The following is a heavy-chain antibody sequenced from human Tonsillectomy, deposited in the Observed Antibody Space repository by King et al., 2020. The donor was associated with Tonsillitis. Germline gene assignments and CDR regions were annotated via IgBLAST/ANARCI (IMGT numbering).Heavy chain of an antibody. CDR1: GFTFSSYR. D-gene: IGHD4-11*01. Sequence: VQLVESGGGLVQPGGSLRLSCAASGFTFSSYRMNWVRQAPGKGLEWVSPIHTTISSVYYADSVKGRFTISRDNAKDSLYLQMNSLRAEDTAVYYCAREIDYHYFDYWGQGTLVTVSS. V-gene: IGHV3-48*01. CDR2: IHTTISSV. J-gene: IGHJ4*02. CDR3: AREIDYHYFDY.